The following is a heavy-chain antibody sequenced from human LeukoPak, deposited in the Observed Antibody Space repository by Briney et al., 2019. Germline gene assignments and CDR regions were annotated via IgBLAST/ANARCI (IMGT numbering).Heavy chain of an antibody. Sequence: ASVKVSCKASDYTFTSYGISWVRQAPGQGLEWLGWISGYNGNTNYAQNLQGRVTMTTDTSTNTAYMELRSLRTDDTAVYFRARNGITAADSNYYYYMDVWGKGTTVTVSS. J-gene: IGHJ6*03. D-gene: IGHD6-13*01. CDR2: ISGYNGNT. CDR3: ARNGITAADSNYYYYMDV. V-gene: IGHV1-18*01. CDR1: DYTFTSYG.